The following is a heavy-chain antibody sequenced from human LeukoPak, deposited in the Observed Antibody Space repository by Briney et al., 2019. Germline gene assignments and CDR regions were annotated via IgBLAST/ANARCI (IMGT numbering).Heavy chain of an antibody. CDR1: GFTFSSYA. CDR2: ISGSGGST. D-gene: IGHD3-22*01. V-gene: IGHV3-23*01. CDR3: AKRNYYVSNGYDYPYYFDN. J-gene: IGHJ4*02. Sequence: PGGSLRLSCAASGFTFSSYAMSWVRQAPGKGLEWVSAISGSGGSTYYADSVKGRFTISRDNSKNTLYLQMNSLRAEDTAVYYCAKRNYYVSNGYDYPYYFDNWGQGTLVTVSS.